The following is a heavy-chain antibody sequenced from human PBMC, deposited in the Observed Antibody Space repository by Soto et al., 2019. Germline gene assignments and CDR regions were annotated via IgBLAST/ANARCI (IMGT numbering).Heavy chain of an antibody. D-gene: IGHD2-21*02. V-gene: IGHV3-23*01. CDR3: ARIGPYCGGDCYPDFDF. J-gene: IGHJ4*02. Sequence: GGSLRLSCAASGFTFNTYGMTWVRQAPGKGLEWVSTVSGSGGGTYYADSVKGRFTISRVNSKNTMYLQMSNLRAEDTAVYFCARIGPYCGGDCYPDFDFWGLGTPVTVSS. CDR1: GFTFNTYG. CDR2: VSGSGGGT.